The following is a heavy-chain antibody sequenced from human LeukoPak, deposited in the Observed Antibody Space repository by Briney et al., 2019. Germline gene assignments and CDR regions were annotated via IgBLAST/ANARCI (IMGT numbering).Heavy chain of an antibody. J-gene: IGHJ5*02. CDR3: ARSAAGTYNWFDP. V-gene: IGHV4-34*01. D-gene: IGHD6-13*01. Sequence: SETLSLTCAVYGGSFSGYYWSWIRQPPAKVLEWIGEINHSGSTNYNPSLKSRVTISVDTSKNQFSLKLSSVTAADTAVFYCARSAAGTYNWFDPWGQGTLVTVSS. CDR1: GGSFSGYY. CDR2: INHSGST.